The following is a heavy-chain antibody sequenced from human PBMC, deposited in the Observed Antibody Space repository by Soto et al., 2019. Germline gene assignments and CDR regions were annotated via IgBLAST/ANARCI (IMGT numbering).Heavy chain of an antibody. CDR2: IYSGGST. D-gene: IGHD1-26*01. Sequence: LRLSCAASGFTVSNNYINWVRQAPGKGLEWVSVIYSGGSTYYADSVKGRFTISRDNSKNTLYLQMNSLRAEDTAVYYCARGGPPTSNWFDPWGQGTLVTVSS. CDR3: ARGGPPTSNWFDP. V-gene: IGHV3-66*01. CDR1: GFTVSNNY. J-gene: IGHJ5*02.